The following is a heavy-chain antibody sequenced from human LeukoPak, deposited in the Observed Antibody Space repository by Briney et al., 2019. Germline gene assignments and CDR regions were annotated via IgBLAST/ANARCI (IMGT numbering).Heavy chain of an antibody. J-gene: IGHJ4*02. V-gene: IGHV5-51*01. CDR1: GYSFTNYW. Sequence: GESLKISCKGSGYSFTNYWIAWVRQMPGKGLEWMGIIYPGDSDTRYSPSFQGQVTISADKSISTAYLQWSSLKASDTAMYYCARHLPAVAGTSYYFDYWGQGTLVTVSS. CDR2: IYPGDSDT. CDR3: ARHLPAVAGTSYYFDY. D-gene: IGHD6-19*01.